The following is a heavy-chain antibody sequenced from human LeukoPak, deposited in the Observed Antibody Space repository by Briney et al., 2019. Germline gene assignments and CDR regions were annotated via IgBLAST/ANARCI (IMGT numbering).Heavy chain of an antibody. CDR3: ARPSTYSTGGY. J-gene: IGHJ4*02. D-gene: IGHD6-25*01. CDR1: EFSVGSNY. Sequence: GGSLRLSCAASEFSVGSNYMTWVRQAPGKGLEWVSVIYSDRSTYYADSVKGRFTISRDNSKNTLYLQMNSLRAEDTAVYYCARPSTYSTGGYWGQGTLVTVSS. CDR2: IYSDRST. V-gene: IGHV3-66*04.